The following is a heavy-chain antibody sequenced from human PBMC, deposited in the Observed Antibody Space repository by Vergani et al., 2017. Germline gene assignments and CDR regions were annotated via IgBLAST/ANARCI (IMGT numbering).Heavy chain of an antibody. D-gene: IGHD3-3*01. J-gene: IGHJ4*02. CDR3: ARDYDFWSGYYTYFDY. V-gene: IGHV1-69*11. Sequence: QVQLVQSGAEVKKPGSSVKVSCKASGGTFSSYAISWVRQAPGQGLEWMGRIIPILGTANYAQKFRGRVTITADESTSTAYMELSSLRSEDTAVYYCARDYDFWSGYYTYFDYWGQGTLVTVSS. CDR2: IIPILGTA. CDR1: GGTFSSYA.